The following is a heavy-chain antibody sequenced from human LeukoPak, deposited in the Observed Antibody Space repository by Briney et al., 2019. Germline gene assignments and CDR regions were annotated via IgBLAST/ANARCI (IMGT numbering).Heavy chain of an antibody. CDR3: ARDQGY. J-gene: IGHJ4*02. V-gene: IGHV3-23*01. CDR2: ISGSGGTT. Sequence: QPGASLRLSCVASGFTFTTYAMMWVRQAPGKGLEWVSAISGSGGTTYYADSVKGRFTISRDSSQNTLYLRMNSLRAEDTALFYCARDQGYWGQGTLVTVSS. CDR1: GFTFTTYA.